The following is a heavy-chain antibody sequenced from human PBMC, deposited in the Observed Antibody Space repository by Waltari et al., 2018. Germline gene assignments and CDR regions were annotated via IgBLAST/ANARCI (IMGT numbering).Heavy chain of an antibody. CDR3: ARGETAVLDY. V-gene: IGHV4-34*01. CDR1: NGSLNNYF. Sequence: QVHLQQWGAGLLKPSTTLSLTCGLNNGSLNNYFWNWIRQSPGKGLEWIGEINPRGVTNYNPSLKSRVTISIDTSKNQVSLKLRSVTAEDTAVYYCARGETAVLDYWGHGTLVTVSS. D-gene: IGHD6-6*01. J-gene: IGHJ4*01. CDR2: INPRGVT.